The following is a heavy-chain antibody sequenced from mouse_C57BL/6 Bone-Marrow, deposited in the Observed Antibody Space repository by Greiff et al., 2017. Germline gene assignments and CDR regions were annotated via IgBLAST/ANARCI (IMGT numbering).Heavy chain of an antibody. V-gene: IGHV1-61*01. J-gene: IGHJ3*01. D-gene: IGHD1-1*01. CDR3: ARSSSSCGSSWFAY. CDR1: GYTFTSYW. CDR2: IYPSDSET. Sequence: QVQLQQPGAGLVRPGSSVKLSCKASGYTFTSYWMDWVKQRPGQGLEWIGNIYPSDSETNYNHKFKDKATLTVDKSSSTAYMQLSSLTSEDSAVYSWARSSSSCGSSWFAYWGQGTRVTVSA.